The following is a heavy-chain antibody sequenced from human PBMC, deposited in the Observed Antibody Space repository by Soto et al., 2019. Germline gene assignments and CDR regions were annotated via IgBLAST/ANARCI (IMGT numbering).Heavy chain of an antibody. V-gene: IGHV1-69*01. CDR3: ARVVPAETGSSGWEFFDY. D-gene: IGHD6-19*01. J-gene: IGHJ4*02. CDR2: IIPIFGTA. Sequence: QVQLVQSGAEVKKPGASVKVSCKASGGTFSSYAISWVRQAPGQGLEWMGGIIPIFGTANYAQKFQGRVTITADETTSTAYMELSSLRSEDTAVYYCARVVPAETGSSGWEFFDYWGQGTLVTVSS. CDR1: GGTFSSYA.